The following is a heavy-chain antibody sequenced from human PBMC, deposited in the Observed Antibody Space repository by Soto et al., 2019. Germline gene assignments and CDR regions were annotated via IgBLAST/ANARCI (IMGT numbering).Heavy chain of an antibody. CDR3: ARLYCISTSCYLGMDV. D-gene: IGHD2-2*01. CDR1: GYTFTSYG. CDR2: ISAYNGNT. V-gene: IGHV1-18*01. J-gene: IGHJ6*02. Sequence: GASVKVSCKASGYTFTSYGIGWVRQAPGQGLEWMGWISAYNGNTNYAQKLQGRVTMTTDTSTSTAYMELRSLRSDDTAVYYCARLYCISTSCYLGMDVWGQGTTVTVSS.